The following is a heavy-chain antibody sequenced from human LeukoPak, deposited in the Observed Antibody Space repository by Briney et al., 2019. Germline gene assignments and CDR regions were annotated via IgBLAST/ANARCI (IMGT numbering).Heavy chain of an antibody. D-gene: IGHD4-11*01. J-gene: IGHJ4*02. CDR1: GGSFSGYY. V-gene: IGHV4-34*01. CDR3: AALTRQQYYFDY. CDR2: INHSGST. Sequence: NPSETLSLTCAVYGGSFSGYYWSWIRQPPGKGLEWIGEINHSGSTNYSPSLKSRVTISVDTSKNQFSLKLSSVTAADTAVYYCAALTRQQYYFDYWGQGTLVTVSS.